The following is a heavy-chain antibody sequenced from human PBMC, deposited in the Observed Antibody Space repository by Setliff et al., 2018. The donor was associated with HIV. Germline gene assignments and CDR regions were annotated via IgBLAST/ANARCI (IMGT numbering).Heavy chain of an antibody. V-gene: IGHV1-8*02. J-gene: IGHJ1*01. CDR1: GYTFTSYD. D-gene: IGHD3-9*01. Sequence: ASVKVSCKASGYTFTSYDINWVRQATGQGLEWMGWMNPNSGNTGYAQKFQGRVTTTRDTSTSTVYMELSGLRSEDSAVYYCVRAFDQYFQHWGQGTVVTVSS. CDR2: MNPNSGNT. CDR3: VRAFDQYFQH.